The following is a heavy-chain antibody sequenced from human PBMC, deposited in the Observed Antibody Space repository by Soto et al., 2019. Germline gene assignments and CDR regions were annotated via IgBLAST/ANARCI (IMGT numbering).Heavy chain of an antibody. CDR3: ARLQYTVVTALDI. CDR1: GVSIGSHF. CDR2: IYHTVNT. Sequence: PSETLSLTCSVSGVSIGSHFWSWIRHAPGKGPELVGYIYHTVNTKYNPALKSRVTISMDTSKNQLSLQLSSVTAADTAVYYCARLQYTVVTALDIWGPGTMVTVS. J-gene: IGHJ3*02. D-gene: IGHD2-15*01. V-gene: IGHV4-59*11.